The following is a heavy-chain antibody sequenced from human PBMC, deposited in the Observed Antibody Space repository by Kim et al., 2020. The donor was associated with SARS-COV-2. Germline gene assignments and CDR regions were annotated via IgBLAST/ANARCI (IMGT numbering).Heavy chain of an antibody. J-gene: IGHJ4*02. Sequence: TTDYAAPVKGRFTISRDDSKNTLYLQMNSLKTEDTAVYYCTTAPYSSSGYWGQGTLVTVSS. CDR2: TT. CDR3: TTAPYSSSGY. D-gene: IGHD6-6*01. V-gene: IGHV3-15*01.